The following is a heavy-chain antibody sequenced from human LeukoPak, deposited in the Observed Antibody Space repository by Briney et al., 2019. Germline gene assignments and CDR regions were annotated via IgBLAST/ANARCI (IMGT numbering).Heavy chain of an antibody. CDR1: SGSITSYS. D-gene: IGHD6-19*01. Sequence: PSGTLSLTCIVSSGSITSYSWSWIRQPAGKGLEWIGQIHASGSTNYNPFLKSRVAMSVDTSKNHFSLDLNSVTAADTAVYYCAGRAQSTGWSFDYWGQGALVTVSS. J-gene: IGHJ4*02. CDR3: AGRAQSTGWSFDY. V-gene: IGHV4-4*07. CDR2: IHASGST.